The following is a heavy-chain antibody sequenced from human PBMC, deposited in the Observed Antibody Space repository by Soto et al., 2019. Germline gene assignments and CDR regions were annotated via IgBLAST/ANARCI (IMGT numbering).Heavy chain of an antibody. J-gene: IGHJ4*02. CDR1: GFTFSSYG. CDR2: ISYDGSNK. Sequence: PGGSLRLSCAASGFTFSSYGMHWVRRAPGKGLEWVAVISYDGSNKYYADSVKGRFTISRDNSKNTLYLQMNSLRAEDTAVYYCAKTHINWGQGTLVTVSS. V-gene: IGHV3-30*18. CDR3: AKTHIN.